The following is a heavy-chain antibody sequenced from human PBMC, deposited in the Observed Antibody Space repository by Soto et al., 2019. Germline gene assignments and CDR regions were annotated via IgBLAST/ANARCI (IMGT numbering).Heavy chain of an antibody. J-gene: IGHJ4*02. CDR3: VGRVYRSVGGGFY. CDR2: IHHNGNT. D-gene: IGHD2-8*01. V-gene: IGHV4-4*02. CDR1: DGSISSDYW. Sequence: QVQLQESGPGLVKPSGTLSLTCTVSDGSISSDYWWTWVRQPPGKGLEWIGEIHHNGNTAYDPSLKSRVTISLDKSNNQFSLQLTSVTAADTAVYYCVGRVYRSVGGGFYWGQGALVTVSS.